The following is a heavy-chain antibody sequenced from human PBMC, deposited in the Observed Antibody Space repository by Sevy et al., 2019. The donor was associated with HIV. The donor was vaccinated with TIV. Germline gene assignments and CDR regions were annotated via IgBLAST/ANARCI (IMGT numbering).Heavy chain of an antibody. CDR2: INPDGDSA. CDR1: GDTFTNYY. Sequence: ASVKVSCEASGDTFTNYYMHWVRQAPGQGLEWMGIINPDGDSANYTQQFQGRVIMTRDTSTSTVYMELSSLRSDDTAVYYCVRADPAQHFDSWGQGTLVTVSS. V-gene: IGHV1-46*01. J-gene: IGHJ4*02. CDR3: VRADPAQHFDS.